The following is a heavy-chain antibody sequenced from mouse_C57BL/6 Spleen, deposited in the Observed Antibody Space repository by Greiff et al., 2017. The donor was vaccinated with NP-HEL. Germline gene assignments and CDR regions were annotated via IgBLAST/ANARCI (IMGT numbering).Heavy chain of an antibody. V-gene: IGHV5-17*01. CDR1: GFTFSDYG. Sequence: EVKLMESGGGLVKPGGSLKLSCAASGFTFSDYGMHWVRQAPEKGLEWVAYISSGSSTIYYADTVKGRFTISRDNAKNTLFLQMTSLRSEDTAMYYCARDVYYDYAHWYFDVWGTGTTVTVSS. CDR3: ARDVYYDYAHWYFDV. D-gene: IGHD2-4*01. J-gene: IGHJ1*03. CDR2: ISSGSSTI.